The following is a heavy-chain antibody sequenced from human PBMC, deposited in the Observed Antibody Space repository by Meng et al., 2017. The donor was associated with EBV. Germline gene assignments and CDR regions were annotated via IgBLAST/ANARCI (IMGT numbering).Heavy chain of an antibody. CDR1: GYTFTSYD. CDR2: MNPNSGNT. CDR3: ARGPYYYDSSGYYYGEFDP. J-gene: IGHJ5*02. D-gene: IGHD3-22*01. Sequence: QVQRVQSGAGVKKPGASVKVSCKASGYTFTSYDINWVRQATGQGLEWMGWMNPNSGNTGYAQKFQGRVTMTRNTSISTAYMELSSLRSEDTAVYYCARGPYYYDSSGYYYGEFDPWGQGTLVTVSS. V-gene: IGHV1-8*01.